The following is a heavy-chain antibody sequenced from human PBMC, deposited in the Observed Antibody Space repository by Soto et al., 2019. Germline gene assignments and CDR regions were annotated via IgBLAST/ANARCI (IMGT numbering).Heavy chain of an antibody. Sequence: QVQLVQSGAEVKKPGSSVKVSCKASGGTFSSYAISWVRQAPGQGLEWMGGIIPIFGTANYAQRFQSRVTITADESTSTAYMELSSLRSEDTAVYYCARDRAAAGRMDVWGQGTTVTVSS. CDR1: GGTFSSYA. CDR2: IIPIFGTA. V-gene: IGHV1-69*01. D-gene: IGHD6-13*01. J-gene: IGHJ6*02. CDR3: ARDRAAAGRMDV.